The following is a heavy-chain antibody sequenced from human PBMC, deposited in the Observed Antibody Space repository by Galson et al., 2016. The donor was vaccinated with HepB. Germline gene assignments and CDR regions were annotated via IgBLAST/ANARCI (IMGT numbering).Heavy chain of an antibody. CDR2: ISSDGSNI. V-gene: IGHV3-30*04. CDR3: AKDQIFRVSRWFSFHF. Sequence: SLRLSCAASGFSFSNYAMHWVRQAPGKGLEWVALISSDGSNISYADSVKARFTISRDISTKTLFLQMSPLTADDTAVYYCAKDQIFRVSRWFSFHFWGQGTLVTVSS. J-gene: IGHJ4*02. D-gene: IGHD6-13*01. CDR1: GFSFSNYA.